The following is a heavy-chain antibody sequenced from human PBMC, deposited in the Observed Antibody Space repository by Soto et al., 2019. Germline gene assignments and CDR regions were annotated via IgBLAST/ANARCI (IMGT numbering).Heavy chain of an antibody. CDR3: ARGLAMVRGVQIDY. CDR1: GYTFTSYD. D-gene: IGHD3-10*01. CDR2: KNPNSGNT. J-gene: IGHJ4*02. Sequence: QVQLVQSGAEVKKPGASVKVSCKASGYTFTSYDINWVRQATGQGLEWMGWKNPNSGNTGYAQKFQGRVTMTRNTSISTAYMELSSLRSEDTAVYFCARGLAMVRGVQIDYWGQGTLVTVSS. V-gene: IGHV1-8*01.